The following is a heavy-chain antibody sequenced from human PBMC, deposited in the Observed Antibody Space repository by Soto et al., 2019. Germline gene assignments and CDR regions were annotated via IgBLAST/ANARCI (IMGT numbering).Heavy chain of an antibody. J-gene: IGHJ6*02. CDR3: ARGYAMDV. CDR2: IFHSGGT. CDR1: GGPISSNHW. V-gene: IGHV4-4*02. Sequence: SETLSLTCVVSGGPISSNHWWSWVRQSPGKGLEWIAEIFHSGGTNCNPSLQSRVTMSVDKSNNQFSLTLNSVTAADTAVYYCARGYAMDVWGQGTTVTVSS.